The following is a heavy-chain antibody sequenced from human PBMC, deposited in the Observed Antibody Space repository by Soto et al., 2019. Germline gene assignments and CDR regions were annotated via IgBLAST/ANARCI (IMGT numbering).Heavy chain of an antibody. CDR1: GYTFTSYD. V-gene: IGHV1-8*01. CDR2: MNPNSGNT. Sequence: GASVKVSCKASGYTFTSYDINWVRQATGQGLEWMGWMNPNSGNTGYAQKFQGRVTMTRNTSISTAYMELSSLRSEDTAVYYCARGTVRTYTAVYHYWGQGTLVTVSS. CDR3: ARGTVRTYTAVYHY. J-gene: IGHJ4*02. D-gene: IGHD5-18*01.